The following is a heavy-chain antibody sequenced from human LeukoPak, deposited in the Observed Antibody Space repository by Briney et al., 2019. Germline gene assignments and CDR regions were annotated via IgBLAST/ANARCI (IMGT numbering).Heavy chain of an antibody. CDR2: ISSSGSII. V-gene: IGHV3-48*03. J-gene: IGHJ4*02. Sequence: GGSLRLSCAGSGFTFRSYEMNWVRQAPGKGLEWVSYISSSGSIIYYADSVKGRFTISRDNAKNSLYLQMNSLRAEDTAVYYCARDLNTIFGVVIERFDYWGQGTLVTVSS. CDR1: GFTFRSYE. D-gene: IGHD3-3*01. CDR3: ARDLNTIFGVVIERFDY.